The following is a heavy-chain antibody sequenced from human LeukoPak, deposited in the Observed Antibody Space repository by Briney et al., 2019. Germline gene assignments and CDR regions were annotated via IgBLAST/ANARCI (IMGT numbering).Heavy chain of an antibody. CDR2: IYYSGGT. V-gene: IGHV4-39*07. CDR3: ASRSAALGAGVAGTLFEKNYYYYMDV. Sequence: SETLSLTCTVSGGSISSSSYYWGWIRQPPGKGLEWIGSIYYSGGTYYNPSLKSRVTISVDTSKNQFSLKLSSVTAADTAVYYCASRSAALGAGVAGTLFEKNYYYYMDVWGKGTTVTISS. D-gene: IGHD6-19*01. J-gene: IGHJ6*03. CDR1: GGSISSSSYY.